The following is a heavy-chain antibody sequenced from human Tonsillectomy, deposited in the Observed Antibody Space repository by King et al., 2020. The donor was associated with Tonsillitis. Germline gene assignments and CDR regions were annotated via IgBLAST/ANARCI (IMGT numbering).Heavy chain of an antibody. Sequence: VQLVESGGGVVQPGRSLRLSCAASGFTFSTYAMHWVRQAPGKGLEWGAVISYDGGNKYYADSVKGRFTISRDNSKNTLYLQMNSLRAEDTAVYYCAREGATTYFDYWGQGTLVTVSS. V-gene: IGHV3-30-3*01. CDR3: AREGATTYFDY. J-gene: IGHJ4*02. D-gene: IGHD1-26*01. CDR2: ISYDGGNK. CDR1: GFTFSTYA.